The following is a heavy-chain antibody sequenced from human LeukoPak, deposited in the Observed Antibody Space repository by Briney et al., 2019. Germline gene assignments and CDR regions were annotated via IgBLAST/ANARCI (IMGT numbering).Heavy chain of an antibody. J-gene: IGHJ4*02. CDR2: IKQDGSEK. CDR3: ARESGYYDSSGYYFHFDY. V-gene: IGHV3-7*01. Sequence: PGGSLRLSCAASGFTFSSYWMSWVRQAPGKGLEWVANIKQDGSEKYYVDSVKGRLTISRDNAKNSLYQQMNSLRAEDTAVYYCARESGYYDSSGYYFHFDYWGQGTLVTVSS. D-gene: IGHD3-22*01. CDR1: GFTFSSYW.